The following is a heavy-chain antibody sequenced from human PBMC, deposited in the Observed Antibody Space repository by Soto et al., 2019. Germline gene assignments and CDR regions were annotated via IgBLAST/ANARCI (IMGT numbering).Heavy chain of an antibody. D-gene: IGHD3-3*01. V-gene: IGHV3-30-3*01. CDR1: GFTLSSYS. J-gene: IGHJ4*02. CDR2: MSYDGSSK. CDR3: ARGRSVSNHDDFAY. Sequence: QVQLVESGGGVVQPGRSLRLSCAASGFTLSSYSMHWVRQAPGKGLDWVAAMSYDGSSKYFADSVKGRFTISRDNSRNTLSLKMNSLGAEDSAVYYCARGRSVSNHDDFAYWGQGTLVTVSS.